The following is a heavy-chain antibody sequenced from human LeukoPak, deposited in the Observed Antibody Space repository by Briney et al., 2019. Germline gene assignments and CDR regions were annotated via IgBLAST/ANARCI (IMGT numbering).Heavy chain of an antibody. CDR3: AGKPRYCTNGVCTDY. CDR2: IYTSGST. D-gene: IGHD2-8*01. J-gene: IGHJ4*02. V-gene: IGHV4-61*02. CDR1: GGSISSGSYY. Sequence: SETLSFTCTVSGGSISSGSYYWRWIRQPAGKGLEWIVRIYTSGSTNYNPSLKSRVTISVDTSKNQFSLKLSSVTAADTAVYYCAGKPRYCTNGVCTDYWGQGTLVTVSS.